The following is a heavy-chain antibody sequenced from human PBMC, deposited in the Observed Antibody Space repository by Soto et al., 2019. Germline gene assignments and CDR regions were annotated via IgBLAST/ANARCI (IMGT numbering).Heavy chain of an antibody. V-gene: IGHV3-23*01. CDR3: AKGSASGSPYYFGL. CDR1: GFTFSNYA. J-gene: IGHJ4*02. Sequence: PGGSLRLSCAASGFTFSNYAMSWVRQAPGKGLEWVSAITGSGGSTYHADSVKGRFTISRDNSKNTLFLQMNRLRADDTAVYYCAKGSASGSPYYFGLWGQGTLITVSS. D-gene: IGHD6-25*01. CDR2: ITGSGGST.